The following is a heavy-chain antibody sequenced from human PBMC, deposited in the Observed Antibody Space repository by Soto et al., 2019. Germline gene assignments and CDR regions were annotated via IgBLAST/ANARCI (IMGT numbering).Heavy chain of an antibody. CDR1: GFTFSSYA. J-gene: IGHJ6*02. V-gene: IGHV3-30-3*01. CDR3: ARAQRTYLVAARPSPAYYYSYGMDV. Sequence: GGSLRLSCAASGFTFSSYAMHWVRQAPGKGLEWVAVISYDGSNKYYADSVKGRFTISRDNAKNTLYLQRNSQRAEDTAVYYCARAQRTYLVAARPSPAYYYSYGMDVWGQGTTVTVSS. CDR2: ISYDGSNK. D-gene: IGHD1-1*01.